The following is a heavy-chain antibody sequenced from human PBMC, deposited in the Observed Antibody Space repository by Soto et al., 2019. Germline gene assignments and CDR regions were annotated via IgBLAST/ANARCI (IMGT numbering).Heavy chain of an antibody. CDR2: IWYDGSDK. CDR3: ARAAYLVSGSYAY. V-gene: IGHV3-33*01. CDR1: GFTFSSYG. Sequence: QVQLVESGGGVVQPGRSLRLSCAASGFTFSSYGMHWVRQAPGKGLAWVALIWYDGSDKYYADSVKGRFTISRDDSKNTRSLQMNRLRAEDTAVYYCARAAYLVSGSYAYWGQGTLVTVSS. J-gene: IGHJ4*02. D-gene: IGHD3-16*01.